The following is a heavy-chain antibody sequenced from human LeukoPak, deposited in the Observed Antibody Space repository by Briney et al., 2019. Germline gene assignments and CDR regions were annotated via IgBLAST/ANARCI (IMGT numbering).Heavy chain of an antibody. D-gene: IGHD3-9*01. CDR2: IYYSGST. Sequence: PSETLSLTCTVSGGSISSGGYYWSWIRQHPGKGLEWIGYIYYSGSTYYNPSLKSRVTISVDTSKNQFSLKLSSVTAADTAVYYCARDLNQNYYDILTSGNAFDIWGQGTMVTVSS. J-gene: IGHJ3*02. CDR3: ARDLNQNYYDILTSGNAFDI. V-gene: IGHV4-31*03. CDR1: GGSISSGGYY.